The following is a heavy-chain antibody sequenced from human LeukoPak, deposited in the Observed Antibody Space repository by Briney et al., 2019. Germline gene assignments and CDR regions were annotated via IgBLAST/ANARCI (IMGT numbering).Heavy chain of an antibody. J-gene: IGHJ4*02. CDR1: GFTFSSYW. CDR3: SRGYSGGFDY. D-gene: IGHD2-15*01. CDR2: IDSDGSSP. V-gene: IGHV3-74*01. Sequence: PGGSLRLSCAASGFTFSSYWMHWVRQAPGKGLVWVSRIDSDGSSPIYADSVKGRFTISRDNAKNTLYLQMNSLRAEDTAVYFCSRGYSGGFDYWAQGTLVPVSS.